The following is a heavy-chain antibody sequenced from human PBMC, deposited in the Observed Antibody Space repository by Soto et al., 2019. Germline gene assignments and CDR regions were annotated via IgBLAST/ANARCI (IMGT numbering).Heavy chain of an antibody. D-gene: IGHD2-15*01. J-gene: IGHJ4*02. V-gene: IGHV4-34*01. Sequence: QVQLQQWGAGLLKPSETLSLTCAVYGGSFSGYYWSWIRQPPGKGLEWIGEINHSGSTNYNPSLKSRVTISVDTSKNQFSLKLSSVTAADKAVYYCARGPTVVTGPFDYWGQGTLVTVSS. CDR2: INHSGST. CDR1: GGSFSGYY. CDR3: ARGPTVVTGPFDY.